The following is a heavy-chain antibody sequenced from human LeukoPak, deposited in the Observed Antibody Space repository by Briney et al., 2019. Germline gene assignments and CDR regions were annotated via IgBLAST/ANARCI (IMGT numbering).Heavy chain of an antibody. CDR2: IYPGDSDT. D-gene: IGHD6-19*01. CDR1: GYSFTSYW. V-gene: IGHV5-51*01. CDR3: ARARTPGYSSNWFDP. Sequence: GESLKISCKGSGYSFTSYWIGWVRQMPGKGLEWMGIIYPGDSDTRYSPSFQGQVTLSADKSISTAYLQWSSLKASDTAMYYCARARTPGYSSNWFDPWGQGTLVTVSS. J-gene: IGHJ5*02.